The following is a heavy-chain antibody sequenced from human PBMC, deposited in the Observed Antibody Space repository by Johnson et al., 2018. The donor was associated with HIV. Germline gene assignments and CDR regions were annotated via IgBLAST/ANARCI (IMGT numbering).Heavy chain of an antibody. V-gene: IGHV3-23*04. J-gene: IGHJ3*02. CDR3: ARFLSWGDAFDI. CDR2: ISGSGGST. Sequence: VQLVESGGGLVQPGGSLRLSCAASGFTFTSYAMSWVRQAPGKGLEWLSPISGSGGSTYYADSVLARFTISRDNSKKTLYLQRNRLRAEDTAVYYCARFLSWGDAFDIWGQGTMVTVSS. CDR1: GFTFTSYA. D-gene: IGHD1-26*01.